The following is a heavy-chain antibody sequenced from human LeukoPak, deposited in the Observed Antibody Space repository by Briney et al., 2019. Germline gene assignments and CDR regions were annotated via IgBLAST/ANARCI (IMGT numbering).Heavy chain of an antibody. Sequence: GGSLRLSCAASGFTFSSYEMNWVRQAPGKGLEWVANIKQDGSEKYYVDSVKGRFTISRDNAKNSLYLQMNSLRAEDTAVYYCARVKEAAADGWGQGTLVTVSS. V-gene: IGHV3-7*01. CDR2: IKQDGSEK. CDR3: ARVKEAAADG. D-gene: IGHD6-13*01. J-gene: IGHJ4*02. CDR1: GFTFSSYE.